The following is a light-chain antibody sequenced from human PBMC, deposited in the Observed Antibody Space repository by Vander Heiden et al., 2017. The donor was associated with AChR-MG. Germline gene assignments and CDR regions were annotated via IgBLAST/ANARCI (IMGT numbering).Light chain of an antibody. Sequence: DLQLTQSPSFLSASVGDRVTITCRASQGISSYLAWYQQKPGKAPNLLIYTASTLQRGVPSRFSGSGSGTVFTLTISSLQPEDFATYYCQQVKNYPLTFGGGTKVEIK. CDR3: QQVKNYPLT. J-gene: IGKJ4*01. V-gene: IGKV1-9*01. CDR1: QGISSY. CDR2: TAS.